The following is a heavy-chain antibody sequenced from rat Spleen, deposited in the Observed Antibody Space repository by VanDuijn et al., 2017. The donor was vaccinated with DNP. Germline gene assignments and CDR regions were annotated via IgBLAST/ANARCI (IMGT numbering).Heavy chain of an antibody. J-gene: IGHJ3*01. CDR3: ARPYYYTSSGWFAY. CDR1: GFSFSDYY. CDR2: ISYEGSNT. V-gene: IGHV5-22*01. D-gene: IGHD1-2*01. Sequence: EVKLVESGGGLVQPGRSLKLSCAASGFSFSDYYMAWVRQAPKKGLELVAYISYEGSNTYCGDSVKGRFTVSRDNAKNTLYLQMDSLRSEETATYYCARPYYYTSSGWFAYWGQGTLVTVSS.